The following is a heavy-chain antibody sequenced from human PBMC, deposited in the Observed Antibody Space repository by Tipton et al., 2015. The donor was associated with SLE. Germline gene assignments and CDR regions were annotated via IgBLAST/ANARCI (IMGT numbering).Heavy chain of an antibody. CDR1: GGSISSSSYY. J-gene: IGHJ6*02. D-gene: IGHD3-3*01. CDR3: ARHMELRFLEWLPLGMDV. CDR2: IYYSGST. Sequence: PGLVKPSETLSLTCTVSGGSISSSSYYWGWIRQPPGKGLEWIGSIYYSGSTNYNPSLKSRVTMSVDTSKNQFSLKLGSVTAADTAVYYCARHMELRFLEWLPLGMDVWGQGTTVTVSS. V-gene: IGHV4-39*07.